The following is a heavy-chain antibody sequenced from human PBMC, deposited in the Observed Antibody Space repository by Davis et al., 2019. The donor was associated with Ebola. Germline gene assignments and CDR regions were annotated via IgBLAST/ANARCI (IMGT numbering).Heavy chain of an antibody. CDR1: GDSVSSHSAA. CDR2: TYYRSKWYN. V-gene: IGHV6-1*01. D-gene: IGHD5-18*01. Sequence: SQTLSLTCSISGDSVSSHSAAWNWIRQSPSRGLEWLGRTYYRSKWYNDYAVSVKSRITINPDTSKNQFSLKLSSVTAADTAVYYCARGQLWLGGEWFDPWGQGTLVTVSS. J-gene: IGHJ5*02. CDR3: ARGQLWLGGEWFDP.